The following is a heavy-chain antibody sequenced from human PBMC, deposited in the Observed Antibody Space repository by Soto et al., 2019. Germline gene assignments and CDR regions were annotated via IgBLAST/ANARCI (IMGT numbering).Heavy chain of an antibody. D-gene: IGHD1-26*01. Sequence: PGGSLRLSCAASGFTISNYAMSWVRQAPGKRLEWVSAIGGSGETTYYTNSVKGQFTISRDNSRNTLFLEMNSLRAEDTAIYYCAKSRSGSYYAAADFWGQGTLVTVSS. CDR1: GFTISNYA. J-gene: IGHJ4*02. CDR2: IGGSGETT. CDR3: AKSRSGSYYAAADF. V-gene: IGHV3-23*01.